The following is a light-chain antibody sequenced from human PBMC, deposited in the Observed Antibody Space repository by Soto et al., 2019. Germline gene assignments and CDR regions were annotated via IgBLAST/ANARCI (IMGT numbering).Light chain of an antibody. CDR2: DTS. Sequence: EIVLTQSPASLSLSPGERATLSCRASENLRTFLAWYQQKPGQAPRLLIYDTSNRATGIPDRFSGSGSGTDFTLTISNLEPEDSAVYYCQQRSIWPLTFGGGTKVVIK. J-gene: IGKJ4*01. CDR3: QQRSIWPLT. CDR1: ENLRTF. V-gene: IGKV3-11*01.